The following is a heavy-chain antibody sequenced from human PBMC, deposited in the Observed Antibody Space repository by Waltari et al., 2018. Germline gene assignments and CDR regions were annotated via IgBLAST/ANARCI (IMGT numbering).Heavy chain of an antibody. D-gene: IGHD3-10*01. J-gene: IGHJ6*02. V-gene: IGHV4-31*03. Sequence: QVQLQESGPGLVKPSQTLSLTCTVSGGSISSGGYYWSWIRQHPGKGLEWVGYIYHSGSTYYNPSLKSRVTISVDRSKNQFSLKLSSVTAADTAVYYCARDSSNTYYYGTQTCGMDVWGQGTTVTVSS. CDR1: GGSISSGGYY. CDR3: ARDSSNTYYYGTQTCGMDV. CDR2: IYHSGST.